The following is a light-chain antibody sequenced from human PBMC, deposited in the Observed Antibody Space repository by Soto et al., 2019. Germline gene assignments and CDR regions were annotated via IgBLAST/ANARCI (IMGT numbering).Light chain of an antibody. CDR3: QQYYSKVT. Sequence: DIVMTQSPDSLAVSLGERATINCKSSQSVLYSSNNKNYLAWYQQKPGQPPKLLIYWASTRESGVPDRFSGSGSETDFTLTISSLQAEDVAVYYCQQYYSKVTFGPGTKVDIK. CDR1: QSVLYSSNNKNY. J-gene: IGKJ3*01. CDR2: WAS. V-gene: IGKV4-1*01.